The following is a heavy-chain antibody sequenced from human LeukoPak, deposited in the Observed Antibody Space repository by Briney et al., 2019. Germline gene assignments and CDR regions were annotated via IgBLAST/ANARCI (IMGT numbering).Heavy chain of an antibody. CDR3: ARLPRCSSTSCPIAFDY. Sequence: PSETLSLTCTVSGGSISSYYWSWIRQPPGEGLEWIGYIYYSGSTNYNPSLKSRVTISVDTSKNQFSLKLSSVTAADTAVYYCARLPRCSSTSCPIAFDYWGQGTLVTVSS. D-gene: IGHD2-2*01. V-gene: IGHV4-59*08. CDR1: GGSISSYY. J-gene: IGHJ4*02. CDR2: IYYSGST.